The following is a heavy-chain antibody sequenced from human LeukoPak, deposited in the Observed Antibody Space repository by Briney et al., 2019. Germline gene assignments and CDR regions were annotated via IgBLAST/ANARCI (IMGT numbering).Heavy chain of an antibody. CDR1: GFTFSSYA. Sequence: GGSLRLSCVASGFTFSSYAMAWVRQAPGKGLVWVSAISGSGVTTHNAGSGKGRVSISRANSKNTLYLQMTSLRAEDTALYYCAKKVVVGATSPYSDFQDWGQGTLVTVSS. J-gene: IGHJ1*01. CDR3: AKKVVVGATSPYSDFQD. V-gene: IGHV3-23*01. D-gene: IGHD1-26*01. CDR2: ISGSGVTT.